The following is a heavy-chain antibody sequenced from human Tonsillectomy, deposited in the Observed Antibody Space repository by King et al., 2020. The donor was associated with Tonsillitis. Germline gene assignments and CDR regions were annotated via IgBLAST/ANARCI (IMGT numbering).Heavy chain of an antibody. CDR2: INPNRGGT. J-gene: IGHJ5*02. CDR1: GYTFTGYH. Sequence: VQLVESGAEVKKPGASVKVSCKASGYTFTGYHIHWVRQAPGQGLDWMGWINPNRGGTNYAQKFQGRVTMTRDTSISTTYMELSRLRSDDTAMYYCAREDENWFDPWGQGTLVTVSS. V-gene: IGHV1-2*02. CDR3: AREDENWFDP.